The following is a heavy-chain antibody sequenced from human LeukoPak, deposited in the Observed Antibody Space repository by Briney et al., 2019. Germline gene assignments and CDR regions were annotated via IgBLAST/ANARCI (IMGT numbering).Heavy chain of an antibody. Sequence: SETLSLTCAVYGGSFSGYYWGWIRQSPGKGLEWIGEINQSGSTNYNPSLKSRVTISVDTSKNQFSLKLRSVTAADSAVYYCARGAYGKPSNWFDPWGQGTLVTVSS. J-gene: IGHJ5*02. D-gene: IGHD3-10*01. CDR2: INQSGST. V-gene: IGHV4-34*01. CDR1: GGSFSGYY. CDR3: ARGAYGKPSNWFDP.